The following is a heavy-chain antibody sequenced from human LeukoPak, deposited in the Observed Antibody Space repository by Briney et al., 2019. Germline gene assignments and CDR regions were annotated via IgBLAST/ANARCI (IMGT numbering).Heavy chain of an antibody. CDR2: ISYDGSNK. V-gene: IGHV3-30-3*01. D-gene: IGHD5-18*01. CDR1: GFPFSSYA. Sequence: GGSLRLSCTASGFPFSSYAMHWVRQAPGKGLEWVAVISYDGSNKYYADSVKGRFTISRDNSKNTLYLQMNSLRAEDTAVYYCARGGYHAYYLDYWGQGSLVTVSS. J-gene: IGHJ4*02. CDR3: ARGGYHAYYLDY.